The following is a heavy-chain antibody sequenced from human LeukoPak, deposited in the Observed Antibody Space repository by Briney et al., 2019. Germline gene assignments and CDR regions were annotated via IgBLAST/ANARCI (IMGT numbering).Heavy chain of an antibody. J-gene: IGHJ4*02. CDR3: ATWGYYYDSSGYYFDY. D-gene: IGHD3-22*01. CDR2: IYYSGST. V-gene: IGHV4-39*01. CDR1: GGSISSSSYY. Sequence: PSETLSLTCTVSGGSISSSSYYWGWIRQPPGKGLEWIGSIYYSGSTYYNPSLKSRVTISVDTSKNQFSLKLSSVTAADTAVYYCATWGYYYDSSGYYFDYWGQGTLVTVSS.